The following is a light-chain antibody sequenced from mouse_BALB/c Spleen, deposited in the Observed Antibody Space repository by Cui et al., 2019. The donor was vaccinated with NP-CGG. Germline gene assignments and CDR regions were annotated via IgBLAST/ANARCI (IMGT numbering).Light chain of an antibody. J-gene: IGLJ1*01. CDR2: GTK. Sequence: QAVVTQESALTTSPGETVTLTCRSSTGAFTTSNYANWVQDKPDHLFTGIIGGTKNRAPGVPARFSGSLIGDKAALTITGAQTEDEAIYFCALWYSNHWVFGGGTKLTVL. CDR3: ALWYSNHWV. CDR1: TGAFTTSNY. V-gene: IGLV1*01.